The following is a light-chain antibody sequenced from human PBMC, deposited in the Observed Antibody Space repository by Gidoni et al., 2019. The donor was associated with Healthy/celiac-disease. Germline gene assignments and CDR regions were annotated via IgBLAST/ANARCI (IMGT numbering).Light chain of an antibody. J-gene: IGLJ2*01. Sequence: QSALTQPDSVSGSPGQSFTISCNGTSSDVGGYNYVSWYQQHPGKAPKHMIYEVSNRPSGVSNRFSGSKSGNTASLTISVRQAEDEADYYCSSYTSSSNVVFGGGTKLTVL. CDR2: EVS. CDR3: SSYTSSSNVV. V-gene: IGLV2-14*01. CDR1: SSDVGGYNY.